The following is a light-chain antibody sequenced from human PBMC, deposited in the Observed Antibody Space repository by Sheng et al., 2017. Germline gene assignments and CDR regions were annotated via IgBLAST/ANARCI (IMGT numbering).Light chain of an antibody. J-gene: IGKJ5*01. CDR3: QQYDNEIT. V-gene: IGKV1-16*01. Sequence: DIQMTQSPSSLSASVGDRVTITCRASQGIRRASAWYQQKPGQAPKLLIYAASTLQSGVPSRFSGSGSGTDFTLTISSLQPDDFATYYCQQYDNEITFGQGTRLEIK. CDR2: AAS. CDR1: QGIRRA.